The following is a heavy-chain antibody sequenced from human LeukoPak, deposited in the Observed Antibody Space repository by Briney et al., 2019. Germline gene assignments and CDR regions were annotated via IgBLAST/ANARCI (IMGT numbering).Heavy chain of an antibody. D-gene: IGHD6-19*01. J-gene: IGHJ3*02. CDR1: GDIVSSNSVA. Sequence: SQTLSLTCAISGDIVSSNSVAWNWIRQSPSRGLEWLGRTFYRSKWYNDYAVSVKSRITINPDTSKNQFSLQLNSVTPEDTAVYYCASDGGWAGFDIWGQGTMVTVSS. V-gene: IGHV6-1*01. CDR2: TFYRSKWYN. CDR3: ASDGGWAGFDI.